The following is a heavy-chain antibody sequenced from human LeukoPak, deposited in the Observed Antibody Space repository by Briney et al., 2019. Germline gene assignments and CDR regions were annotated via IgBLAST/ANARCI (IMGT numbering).Heavy chain of an antibody. CDR1: GFTFSSYC. CDR3: ARSRRTYCGGDGYPFDY. D-gene: IGHD2-21*02. V-gene: IGHV3-7*01. J-gene: IGHJ4*02. CDR2: INQDGSET. Sequence: GSLRLSCAGSGFTFSSYCMSWVRQAPGKGLEGVANINQDGSETYYVDSVKGRFTISRDNAKNSLYLQMNSLRAEDTAVYYCARSRRTYCGGDGYPFDYWGQGTLVTVSS.